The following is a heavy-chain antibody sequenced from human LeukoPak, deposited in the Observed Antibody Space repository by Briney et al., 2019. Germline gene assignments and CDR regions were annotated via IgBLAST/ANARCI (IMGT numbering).Heavy chain of an antibody. J-gene: IGHJ4*02. D-gene: IGHD2-15*01. V-gene: IGHV3-21*01. Sequence: PGGSLRLSCAASGFAFSSYSMNWVRQAPGKGLEWVSSIISSSTYIYYADSVKGRFTISRDNAKNSLYLQMNSLRAEDTAVYYCARDPQCCSGGSCYSFDYWGQGTLVTVSS. CDR3: ARDPQCCSGGSCYSFDY. CDR2: IISSSTYI. CDR1: GFAFSSYS.